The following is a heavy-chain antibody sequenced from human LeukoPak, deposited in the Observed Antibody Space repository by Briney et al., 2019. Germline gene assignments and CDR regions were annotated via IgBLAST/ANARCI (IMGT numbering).Heavy chain of an antibody. Sequence: SVKVSCKASGGTFSSYAISWVRQAPGQGLEWMGGIIPIFGTANYAQKFQGRVTITADESTSTAYMELSSLRSEDTAVYYCARAQTYDFWSGSNWFDPWGQGTLVTVSS. CDR3: ARAQTYDFWSGSNWFDP. J-gene: IGHJ5*02. D-gene: IGHD3-3*01. CDR1: GGTFSSYA. V-gene: IGHV1-69*13. CDR2: IIPIFGTA.